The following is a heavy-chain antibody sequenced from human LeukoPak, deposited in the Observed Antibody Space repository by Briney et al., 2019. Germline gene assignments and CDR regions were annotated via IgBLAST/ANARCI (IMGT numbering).Heavy chain of an antibody. V-gene: IGHV4-34*01. Sequence: SETLSLTCAVDGGSFSGYYWSWIRQPPGKGLEWIGEINHSGSTNYNPSLKSRVTISVDTSKNQFSLKLSSVTAADTAVYYCARRSPIAVAGTLDYWGQGTLVTVSS. CDR2: INHSGST. J-gene: IGHJ4*02. D-gene: IGHD6-19*01. CDR1: GGSFSGYY. CDR3: ARRSPIAVAGTLDY.